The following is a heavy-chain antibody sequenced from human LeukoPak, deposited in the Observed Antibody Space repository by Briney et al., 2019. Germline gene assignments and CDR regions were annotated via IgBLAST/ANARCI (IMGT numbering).Heavy chain of an antibody. Sequence: PSETLSLSCTVSGGSISSSDTYWGWIRQPPGKGLEWIGSISYMGGPYHDPSLRSRVTMSVDTSKNQFSLNLSSVTAADTAVYYCARLSHCSSASCYTSYFDSWGQGTLATVSS. CDR1: GGSISSSDTY. V-gene: IGHV4-39*07. CDR2: ISYMGGP. D-gene: IGHD2-2*02. J-gene: IGHJ4*02. CDR3: ARLSHCSSASCYTSYFDS.